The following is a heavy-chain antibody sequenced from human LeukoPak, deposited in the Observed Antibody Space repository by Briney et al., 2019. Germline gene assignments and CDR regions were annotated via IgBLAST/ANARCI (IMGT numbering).Heavy chain of an antibody. CDR1: GFTSSSYW. D-gene: IGHD4-23*01. CDR2: IKQDGSEK. J-gene: IGHJ4*02. CDR3: ARDLIYGGNSVPDGY. Sequence: GSLRLSCAASGFTSSSYWMSWVRQAPGKGLEWVANIKQDGSEKYYVDSVKGRFTISRDNAKNSLYLQMNSLRAEDTAVYYCARDLIYGGNSVPDGYWGQGTLVTVSS. V-gene: IGHV3-7*01.